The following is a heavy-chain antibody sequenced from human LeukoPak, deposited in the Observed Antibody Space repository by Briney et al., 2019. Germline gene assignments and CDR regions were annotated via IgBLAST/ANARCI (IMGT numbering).Heavy chain of an antibody. Sequence: TGGSLRLSCAASGFPFSSYWMSWVRQAPGKGLEWVANIKGDGSEKYYVDSVKGRFTISRDNAKNSLYLQMNSLRAEDTAVYYCARMRDYGGYGFPRGFDYWGQGTLVTVSS. V-gene: IGHV3-7*04. J-gene: IGHJ4*02. D-gene: IGHD4-23*01. CDR2: IKGDGSEK. CDR3: ARMRDYGGYGFPRGFDY. CDR1: GFPFSSYW.